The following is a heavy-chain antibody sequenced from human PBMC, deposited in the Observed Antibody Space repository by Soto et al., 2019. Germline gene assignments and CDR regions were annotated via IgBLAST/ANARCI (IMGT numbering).Heavy chain of an antibody. D-gene: IGHD6-13*01. CDR3: ATRGGSSWYDY. V-gene: IGHV4-4*02. Sequence: QVQLQESGPGLVKPSGTLSLTCAVSGGSISDNNWWSWVRQPPGKGLEWIGEIYHSGSTNYNPSPKSRVPISVNKSKDPFSLKVTSVTAADTALYYCATRGGSSWYDYWGQGTLVTVSS. CDR1: GGSISDNNW. J-gene: IGHJ4*02. CDR2: IYHSGST.